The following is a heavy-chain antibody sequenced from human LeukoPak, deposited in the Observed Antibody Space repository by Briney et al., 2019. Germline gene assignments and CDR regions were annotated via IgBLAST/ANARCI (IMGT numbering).Heavy chain of an antibody. Sequence: GGSLRLSCAASGFTFSSYWMTWVRQAPGKGLEWVANIKQDGSEKFYVDSVKGRFTISRDNAKKSLFLQMNSLRAEDTAVYYCARDDSSGYYGFDYWGQGTLVTVSS. D-gene: IGHD3-22*01. CDR1: GFTFSSYW. CDR3: ARDDSSGYYGFDY. V-gene: IGHV3-7*01. CDR2: IKQDGSEK. J-gene: IGHJ4*02.